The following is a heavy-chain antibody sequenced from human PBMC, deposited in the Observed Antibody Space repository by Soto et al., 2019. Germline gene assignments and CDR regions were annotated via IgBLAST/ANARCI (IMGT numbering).Heavy chain of an antibody. J-gene: IGHJ6*02. Sequence: GVFLRLWXAPYGLTYRRYEMDWVRQAPGKGLEWVSYISSSGSTIYYADSVKGQFTISRDNAKNSLYLQMNSLRAEDTAIYYWARTDVWGQGTTVTVSS. CDR1: GLTYRRYE. CDR3: ARTDV. CDR2: ISSSGSTI. V-gene: IGHV3-48*03.